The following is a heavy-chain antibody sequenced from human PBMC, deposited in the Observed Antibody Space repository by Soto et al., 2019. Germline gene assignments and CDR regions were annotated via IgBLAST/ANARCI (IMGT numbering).Heavy chain of an antibody. CDR3: AGTPLGYCTNGVCYRDYYYGMDV. CDR1: GYTFTGYY. CDR2: INPNSGGT. Sequence: GASVKVSCKASGYTFTGYYMHWVRQARGQGLEWMGWINPNSGGTNYAQKFQGRVTMTRDTPISTAYMELSRLRSDDTAVYYCAGTPLGYCTNGVCYRDYYYGMDVWGQGTTVTVSS. D-gene: IGHD2-8*01. J-gene: IGHJ6*02. V-gene: IGHV1-2*02.